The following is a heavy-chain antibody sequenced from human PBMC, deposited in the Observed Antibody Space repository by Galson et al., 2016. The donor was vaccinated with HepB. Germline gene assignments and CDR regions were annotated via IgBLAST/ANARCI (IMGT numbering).Heavy chain of an antibody. Sequence: SVKVSRKASGYTFTSNGISWVRQAPGQGLEWLGWISANSGNTIYAQKFQDRVTMTRDTSASTVYMDLRSLRSDDTAVYYCARDVQFRFDYWGQGTLVTVSS. J-gene: IGHJ4*02. CDR2: ISANSGNT. CDR1: GYTFTSNG. CDR3: ARDVQFRFDY. D-gene: IGHD4-11*01. V-gene: IGHV1-18*01.